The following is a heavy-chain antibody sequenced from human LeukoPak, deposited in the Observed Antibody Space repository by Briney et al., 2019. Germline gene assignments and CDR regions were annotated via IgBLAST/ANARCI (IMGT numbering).Heavy chain of an antibody. Sequence: GGSLRLSCAASGFTFSRYWMSWVRQAPRKGLEWGANMNGGGSVKNYVVSVKGRFTISRDNAKSSLYLQMNSLRAEDTAVYYCAVDGGYNRFETWGQGDLVSVPS. V-gene: IGHV3-7*04. D-gene: IGHD3-16*01. CDR2: MNGGGSVK. CDR1: GFTFSRYW. CDR3: AVDGGYNRFET. J-gene: IGHJ5*02.